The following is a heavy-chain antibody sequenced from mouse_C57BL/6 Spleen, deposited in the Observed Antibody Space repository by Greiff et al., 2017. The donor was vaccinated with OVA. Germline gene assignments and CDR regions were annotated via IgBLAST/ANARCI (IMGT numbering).Heavy chain of an antibody. J-gene: IGHJ2*01. CDR1: GYTFTSYW. Sequence: VKLQQPGAELVRPGTSVKLSCKASGYTFTSYWMHWVKQRPGQGLEWIGVIDPSDSYTNYNQKFKGKATLTVDTSSSTAYMQLSSLTSEDSAVYYCARGGDGYYLYYFDYWGQGTTLTVSS. D-gene: IGHD2-3*01. CDR2: IDPSDSYT. V-gene: IGHV1-59*01. CDR3: ARGGDGYYLYYFDY.